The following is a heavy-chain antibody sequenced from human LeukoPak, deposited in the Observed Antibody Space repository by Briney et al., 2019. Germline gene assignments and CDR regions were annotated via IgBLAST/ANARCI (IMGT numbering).Heavy chain of an antibody. Sequence: SETLSLTCTVSGGSISSSSYYWGWIRQPPGKGLEWIGSMYYSGSTYYNPSLKSRVTISVDTSKNQFSLKLSSVTAADTAVYYCARSSSSSGWYYYYYGMDVWGQGTTVTVSS. CDR1: GGSISSSSYY. D-gene: IGHD6-6*01. CDR3: ARSSSSSGWYYYYYGMDV. V-gene: IGHV4-39*01. CDR2: MYYSGST. J-gene: IGHJ6*02.